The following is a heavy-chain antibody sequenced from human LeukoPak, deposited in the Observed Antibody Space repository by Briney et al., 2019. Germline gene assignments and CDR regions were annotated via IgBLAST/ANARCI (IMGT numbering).Heavy chain of an antibody. D-gene: IGHD3-22*01. CDR1: GGSISNYF. V-gene: IGHV4-59*01. CDR3: ARDTGDSSGYYSHRRAFDI. CDR2: IYYSGST. Sequence: SETLSLTCTVSGGSISNYFWSWIRQPPGKGLEWIGYIYYSGSTNYNPSLKSRVTISVDTSKNQFSLKLSSVTAADTAVYYCARDTGDSSGYYSHRRAFDIWGQGTMVTVSS. J-gene: IGHJ3*02.